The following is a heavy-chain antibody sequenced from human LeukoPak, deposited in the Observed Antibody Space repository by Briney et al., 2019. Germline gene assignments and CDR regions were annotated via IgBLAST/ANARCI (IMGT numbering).Heavy chain of an antibody. V-gene: IGHV1-8*01. J-gene: IGHJ4*02. Sequence: ASVKVSCKASGYTFTSYDINWVRQATGQGLEWMGWMNPNSGNTGYAQKFQGRVTMTTDTSTSTAYMELRSLRSDDTAVYYCARLYGGSFDYWGQGTLVTVSS. CDR3: ARLYGGSFDY. CDR1: GYTFTSYD. D-gene: IGHD4/OR15-4a*01. CDR2: MNPNSGNT.